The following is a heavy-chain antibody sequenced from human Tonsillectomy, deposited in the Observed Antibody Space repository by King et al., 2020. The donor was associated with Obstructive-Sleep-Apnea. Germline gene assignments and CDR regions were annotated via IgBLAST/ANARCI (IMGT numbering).Heavy chain of an antibody. CDR1: GFSFSSYA. Sequence: VQLVESGGGVVQPGRSLRLSCAVSGFSFSSYAMHWVRQAPGKGLEWVAVISYDGSNKHYGDSVKGRFTISRDNSKNKLYLQMNSLRAEDTAVYYCARRRVRGATYYYGMDVWGQGTTVTVSS. D-gene: IGHD3-10*01. CDR3: ARRRVRGATYYYGMDV. J-gene: IGHJ6*02. CDR2: ISYDGSNK. V-gene: IGHV3-30-3*01.